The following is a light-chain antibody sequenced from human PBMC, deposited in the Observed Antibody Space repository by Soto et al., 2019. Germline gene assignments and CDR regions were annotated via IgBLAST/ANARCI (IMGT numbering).Light chain of an antibody. V-gene: IGLV7-46*01. CDR1: TGPVTSGHY. CDR3: LLSYSDTRPGV. CDR2: DTS. Sequence: QSVVTQEPSLTVSPGGTVTLTCVSSTGPVTSGHYPYWFQQKAGQAPRTLIYDTSNKHSWTPARFSGSLLGGKAALTLSGAQPEDEADYYCLLSYSDTRPGVFGGGTKVTVL. J-gene: IGLJ3*02.